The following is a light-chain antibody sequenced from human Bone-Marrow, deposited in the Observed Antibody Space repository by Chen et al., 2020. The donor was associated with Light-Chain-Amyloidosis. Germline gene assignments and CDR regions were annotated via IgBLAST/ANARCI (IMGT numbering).Light chain of an antibody. CDR1: DLPTKY. CDR3: QSADSSGTYEVI. CDR2: RDT. J-gene: IGLJ2*01. Sequence: SYELTQPPSVSVSPGQTARITCSGDDLPTKYAYWYQQKQGQAPVLVIHRDTERPSGISERFSGSSSGTTATLTISGVHAEDEADYHCQSADSSGTYEVIFGGGTKLTVL. V-gene: IGLV3-25*03.